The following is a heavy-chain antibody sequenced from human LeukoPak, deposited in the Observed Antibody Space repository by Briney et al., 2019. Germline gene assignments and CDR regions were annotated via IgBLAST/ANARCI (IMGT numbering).Heavy chain of an antibody. V-gene: IGHV4-39*01. CDR2: ISYTENS. Sequence: PSETLSLTCTVSGGSISNSDYYWGWIRQPPGKGLEWIGSISYTENSHYNPSLNSRVTISEDTTKHQFSLRLTSVTAADTAVYYCARQHYYYRLFDYWGQGPLVTVSS. D-gene: IGHD3-22*01. CDR1: GGSISNSDYY. J-gene: IGHJ4*02. CDR3: ARQHYYYRLFDY.